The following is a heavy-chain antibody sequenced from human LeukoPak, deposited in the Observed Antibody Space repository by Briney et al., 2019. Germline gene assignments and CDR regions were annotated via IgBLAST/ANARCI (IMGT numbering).Heavy chain of an antibody. Sequence: PSETLSLTRTVYGGSISSYYWSWIRQPPGKGLEWIGYIYYSGSTNYNPSLKSRVTISVDTSKNQFSLKLSSVTAADTAVYYCARHTKNSSGWYYFDYWGQGTLVTVSS. CDR2: IYYSGST. V-gene: IGHV4-59*08. J-gene: IGHJ4*02. CDR1: GGSISSYY. CDR3: ARHTKNSSGWYYFDY. D-gene: IGHD6-19*01.